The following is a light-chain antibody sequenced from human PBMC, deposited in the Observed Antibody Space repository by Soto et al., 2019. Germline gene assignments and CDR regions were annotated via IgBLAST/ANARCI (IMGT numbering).Light chain of an antibody. J-gene: IGKJ1*01. CDR3: QQSDTYRS. V-gene: IGKV1-5*03. CDR2: KAS. CDR1: QSISSW. Sequence: DIQLTQSPSTLSAFVGDRVTITCRASQSISSWLAWYQQKPGKAPKLLIYKASSLESGVPSRFSGSGSGTEFTLTISSLQPDDFGTYYCQQSDTYRSFGQGTKVEIE.